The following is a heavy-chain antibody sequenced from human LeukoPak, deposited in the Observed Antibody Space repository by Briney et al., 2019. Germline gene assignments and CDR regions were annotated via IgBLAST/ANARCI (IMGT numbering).Heavy chain of an antibody. CDR2: IYYSGST. CDR3: ARVSGCSGGSCYSPSYYYYYYMDV. D-gene: IGHD2-15*01. CDR1: GGSISSYY. J-gene: IGHJ6*03. V-gene: IGHV4-59*01. Sequence: SETLSLTCTVSGGSISSYYWSWIRQTPGKGLEWIGYIYYSGSTNYNPSLKSRVTISVDTSKNQFSLRLSSVTAADTAVYYCARVSGCSGGSCYSPSYYYYYYMDVWGKGTTVTVSS.